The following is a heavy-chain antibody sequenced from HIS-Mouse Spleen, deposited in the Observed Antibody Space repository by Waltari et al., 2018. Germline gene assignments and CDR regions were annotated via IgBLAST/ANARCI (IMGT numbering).Heavy chain of an antibody. Sequence: QVQLVESGGGVVQPGRSLRLSCAASGFTFSSYGMHWVRQAPGKGMRGVAVISEDGSNKYYADSVKGRFTISRDNSKNTLYLQMNSLRAEDTAVYYCAKDTSGSYSDYWGQGTLVTVSS. CDR3: AKDTSGSYSDY. CDR1: GFTFSSYG. V-gene: IGHV3-30*18. CDR2: ISEDGSNK. J-gene: IGHJ4*02. D-gene: IGHD1-26*01.